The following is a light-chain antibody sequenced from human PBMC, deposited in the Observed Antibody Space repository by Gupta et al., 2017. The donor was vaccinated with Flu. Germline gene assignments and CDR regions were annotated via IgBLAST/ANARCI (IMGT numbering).Light chain of an antibody. CDR1: QSVISNY. V-gene: IGKV3-20*01. J-gene: IGKJ1*01. Sequence: ASPSFSPVGSVAPSCRASQSVISNYLAWYQQKPGQAPRLLIYDASSRATGIPARFSGSGSGTDFIFTISSLEPEDCAVYYCQQYDSSPRTFGQGTKVEIK. CDR2: DAS. CDR3: QQYDSSPRT.